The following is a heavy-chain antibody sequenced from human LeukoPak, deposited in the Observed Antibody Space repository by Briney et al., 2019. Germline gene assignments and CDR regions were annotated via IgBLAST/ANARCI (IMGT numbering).Heavy chain of an antibody. CDR1: GVSITSYY. D-gene: IGHD6-19*01. CDR3: ARRYRSVQVDWFDP. CDR2: IYYSGST. J-gene: IGHJ5*02. Sequence: SETLSLTCTVSGVSITSYYWDWIRQPPGKGLEWVGYIYYSGSTDYNPSLKSRVTISVDTSKNQFSLKLTSVTAADTAVYYCARRYRSVQVDWFDPWGQGTLVTVSS. V-gene: IGHV4-59*01.